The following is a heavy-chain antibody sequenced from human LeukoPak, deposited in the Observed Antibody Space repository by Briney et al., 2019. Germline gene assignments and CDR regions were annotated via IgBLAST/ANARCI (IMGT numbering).Heavy chain of an antibody. Sequence: GGSLRLSCAASGFTFSSYAMSWVRQAPGKGLEWVSAISGSGGSTYYADSVKGRFTISRDNSKNTLYLQMNSLRAEDTAVYYCAKSGSELLVPAQGYFDYWGQGTLDTVSS. CDR1: GFTFSSYA. CDR2: ISGSGGST. CDR3: AKSGSELLVPAQGYFDY. D-gene: IGHD2-2*01. V-gene: IGHV3-23*01. J-gene: IGHJ4*02.